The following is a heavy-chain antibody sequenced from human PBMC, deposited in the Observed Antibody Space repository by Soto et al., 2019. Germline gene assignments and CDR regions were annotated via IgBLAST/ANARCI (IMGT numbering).Heavy chain of an antibody. V-gene: IGHV2-5*01. J-gene: IGHJ4*02. CDR1: GFSLSARGVG. CDR3: AHSPWGAAPDY. Sequence: ESGPTLVNPTQPLTLTCSVSGFSLSARGVGVGWIRQPPGKALEWLAIIYWNDDKLYSPSLKNRLTITKDTAENQVVLTMTNMDPVDTATYFCAHSPWGAAPDYWGQGTVVTVSS. D-gene: IGHD3-16*01. CDR2: IYWNDDK.